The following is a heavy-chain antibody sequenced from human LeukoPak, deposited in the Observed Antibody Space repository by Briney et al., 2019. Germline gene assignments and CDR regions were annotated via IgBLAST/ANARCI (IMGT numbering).Heavy chain of an antibody. Sequence: ASVKVSCKASGYTFTSHGISWVRQAPGQGLEWMGWISTYNGNTNYAQKLQGRVSMTTDTSTSTAYMDLRSLRSDDTAVYYCARAQPAAGIYYYYMDVWGRGTTVTISS. D-gene: IGHD2-2*01. J-gene: IGHJ6*03. CDR3: ARAQPAAGIYYYYMDV. CDR1: GYTFTSHG. CDR2: ISTYNGNT. V-gene: IGHV1-18*01.